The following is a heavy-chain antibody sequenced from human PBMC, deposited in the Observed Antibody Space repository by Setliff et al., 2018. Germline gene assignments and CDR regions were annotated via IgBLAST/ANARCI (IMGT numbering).Heavy chain of an antibody. J-gene: IGHJ4*02. V-gene: IGHV4-61*02. CDR3: ASGLNNRDSTPGDY. CDR2: INPSGST. CDR1: GASIGSGSHY. D-gene: IGHD2-21*02. Sequence: PSETLSLTCTVSGASIGSGSHYWSWIRKPAGKGLEWIGRINPSGSTNYNPSLKSRVTISVDTSKKQYSLNLNSVTAADTAVYYCASGLNNRDSTPGDYWGQGTLVTVSS.